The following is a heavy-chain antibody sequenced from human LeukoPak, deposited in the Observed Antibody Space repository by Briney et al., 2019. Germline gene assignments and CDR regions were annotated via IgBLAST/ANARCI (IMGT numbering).Heavy chain of an antibody. V-gene: IGHV4-39*01. CDR1: GGSISSSSYY. CDR3: ARYGQTAMVVY. D-gene: IGHD5-18*01. CDR2: IYYSGST. Sequence: SETLSLTCTVSGGSISSSSYYWGWIRQPPGKGLEWIGSIYYSGSTYYNPSLKSRVTISVDTSKNQFSLKLSSVTAADTAVYYCARYGQTAMVVYWGQGTLVTVSS. J-gene: IGHJ4*02.